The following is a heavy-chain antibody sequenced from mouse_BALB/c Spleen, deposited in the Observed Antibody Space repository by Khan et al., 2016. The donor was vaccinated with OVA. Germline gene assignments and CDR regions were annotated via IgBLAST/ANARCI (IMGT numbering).Heavy chain of an antibody. CDR2: INTTSGYT. V-gene: IGHV1-7*01. J-gene: IGHJ2*01. Sequence: QVQLQQSGAEQAKPGASVKMSCKTSGYTFSSYWMHWVKQRPGQGLEWIGYINTTSGYTEYNEKFKDKATLSADKSSSTAYMQMTSLTSEDSAVYYCARDRIDYWGQGTTLTVSS. CDR1: GYTFSSYW. CDR3: ARDRIDY.